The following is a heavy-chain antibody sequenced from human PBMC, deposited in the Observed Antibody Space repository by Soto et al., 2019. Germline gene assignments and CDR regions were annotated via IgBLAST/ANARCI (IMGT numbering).Heavy chain of an antibody. V-gene: IGHV4-34*01. Sequence: LSLTCAVYGGSFSGYYWSWIRQPPGKGLEWIGEINHSGSTNYNPSLKSRVTISVDTSKNQFSLKLSSVTAADTAVYYCARGPGDRYYFDYWGQGTLVTVSS. D-gene: IGHD4-17*01. CDR3: ARGPGDRYYFDY. CDR2: INHSGST. J-gene: IGHJ4*02. CDR1: GGSFSGYY.